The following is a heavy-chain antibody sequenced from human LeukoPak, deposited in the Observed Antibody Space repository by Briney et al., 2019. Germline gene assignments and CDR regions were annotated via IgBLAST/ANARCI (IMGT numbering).Heavy chain of an antibody. V-gene: IGHV4-34*01. CDR1: GGSFSGYY. CDR2: INHSGST. Sequence: SETLSLTCAVYGGSFSGYYWSWIRQPPEKGLEWIGEINHSGSTNYNPSLKSRVTISVDTSKNQFSLKLSSVTAADTAVYYCARGGYGEVWYYYYGMDVWGQGTTVTVSS. CDR3: ARGGYGEVWYYYYGMDV. D-gene: IGHD4-17*01. J-gene: IGHJ6*02.